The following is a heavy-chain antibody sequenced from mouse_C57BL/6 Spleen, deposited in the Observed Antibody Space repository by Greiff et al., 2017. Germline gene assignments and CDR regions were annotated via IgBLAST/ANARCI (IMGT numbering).Heavy chain of an antibody. CDR3: TRGLYYAMDY. V-gene: IGHV1-15*01. Sequence: VQRVESGAELVRPGASVTLSCKASGYTFTDYEMHWVKQTPVHGLEWIGAIDPETGGTAYNQKFKGKAILTADKSSSTAYMELRSLTSEDSAVYYCTRGLYYAMDYWGQGTSVTVSS. CDR2: IDPETGGT. D-gene: IGHD3-3*01. CDR1: GYTFTDYE. J-gene: IGHJ4*01.